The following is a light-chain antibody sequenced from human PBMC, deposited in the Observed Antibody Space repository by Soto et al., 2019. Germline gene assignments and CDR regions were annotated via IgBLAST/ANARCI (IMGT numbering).Light chain of an antibody. CDR1: SSDVDTYNY. Sequence: QSALTQPRSVSGPPGQSVSISCSGTSSDVDTYNYVSWYQQHPGKAPKLMIYDVSKRPSGVPDRFSGSKSGNTASLTISGLQAEDEADYYCCSYAGGYTHAVFGGGTKVTVL. V-gene: IGLV2-11*01. CDR3: CSYAGGYTHAV. J-gene: IGLJ2*01. CDR2: DVS.